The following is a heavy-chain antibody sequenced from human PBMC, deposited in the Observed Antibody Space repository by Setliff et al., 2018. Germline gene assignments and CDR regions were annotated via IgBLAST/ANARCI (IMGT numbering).Heavy chain of an antibody. V-gene: IGHV3-30*02. D-gene: IGHD3-22*01. CDR2: VKYDGSNK. J-gene: IGHJ4*02. Sequence: GGSLRLSCAASGFTFSSYGMHWVRQASGKGLEWVAFVKYDGSNKYYADSVKGRFTISRDNSKNTLYLQMNSLRAEDTAVYYCATLAYYYDSSGGTCYSAFDFWGQGTLVTVSS. CDR3: ATLAYYYDSSGGTCYSAFDF. CDR1: GFTFSSYG.